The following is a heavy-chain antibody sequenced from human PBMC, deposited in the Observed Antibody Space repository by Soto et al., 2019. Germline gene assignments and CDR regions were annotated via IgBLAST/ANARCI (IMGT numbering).Heavy chain of an antibody. J-gene: IGHJ6*02. CDR2: ISWNSGSI. V-gene: IGHV3-9*01. CDR3: ASAGGYSYGYDGYYYYGTDV. D-gene: IGHD5-18*01. CDR1: GFTFDDYA. Sequence: GGSLSLSCAASGFTFDDYAMHWVRQAPGKGLEWVSGISWNSGSIGYADSVKGRFTISRDNAKNSLYLQMNSLRAEDTALYYCASAGGYSYGYDGYYYYGTDVWGQGTTVTVSS.